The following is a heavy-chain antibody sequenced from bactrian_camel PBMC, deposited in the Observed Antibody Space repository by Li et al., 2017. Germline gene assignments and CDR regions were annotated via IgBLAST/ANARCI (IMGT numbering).Heavy chain of an antibody. J-gene: IGHJ4*01. V-gene: IGHV3S7*01. D-gene: IGHD3*01. CDR1: GFTFSSYA. Sequence: QLVESGGGLVQPGGSLRLSCAASGFTFSSYAMSWVRQAPGKGLEWVSVISPDGKKSFYADSVKGRFSISRDNAENTVYLQMFSLKSEDTALYYCACGVNPTYRYGQGTQVTVS. CDR2: ISPDGKKS.